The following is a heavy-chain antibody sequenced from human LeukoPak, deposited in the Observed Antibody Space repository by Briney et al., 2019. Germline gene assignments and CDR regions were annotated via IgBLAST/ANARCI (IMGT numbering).Heavy chain of an antibody. CDR1: GYTFTSYY. CDR3: AREDGDTFDY. J-gene: IGHJ4*02. Sequence: ASVKVSCKASGYTFTSYYMHWVLHAPGQGLEWRGIINPSGGSTSYAQKFQGRVTMTRDMSTSTVYMELSSLRSEDTAMYYCAREDGDTFDYWGQGTLVTVSS. CDR2: INPSGGST. D-gene: IGHD4-17*01. V-gene: IGHV1-46*01.